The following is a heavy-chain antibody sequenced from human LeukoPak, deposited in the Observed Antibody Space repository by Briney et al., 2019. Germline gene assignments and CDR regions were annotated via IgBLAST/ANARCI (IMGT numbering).Heavy chain of an antibody. V-gene: IGHV3-23*01. CDR3: AKDPRIAAAGTNYFDY. Sequence: HPWGSLRLSCAACGFTFSSYAMSWVRQAPGKGLEWVSAIRGSAGSTYYADSVKGRFTISRDNSKNTLYLQMNSLRAEDTAVYYCAKDPRIAAAGTNYFDYWGQGTLVTVSS. CDR1: GFTFSSYA. J-gene: IGHJ4*02. CDR2: IRGSAGST. D-gene: IGHD6-13*01.